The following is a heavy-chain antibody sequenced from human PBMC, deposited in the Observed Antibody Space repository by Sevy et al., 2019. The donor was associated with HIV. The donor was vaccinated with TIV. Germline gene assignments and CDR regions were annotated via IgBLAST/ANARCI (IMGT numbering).Heavy chain of an antibody. CDR3: AKDMVDCSGGTCYSGAVSPFES. V-gene: IGHV3-30*18. D-gene: IGHD2-15*01. CDR2: VSYDGADK. CDR1: GFIFNNYD. J-gene: IGHJ4*02. Sequence: GGSLRLSCAASGFIFNNYDMYWIRQAPGKGLEWVATVSYDGADKDYADIVKGRFTISRDSSRSMLYLQMGSLGPEDTGGYFCAKDMVDCSGGTCYSGAVSPFESWGQGTLVTVSS.